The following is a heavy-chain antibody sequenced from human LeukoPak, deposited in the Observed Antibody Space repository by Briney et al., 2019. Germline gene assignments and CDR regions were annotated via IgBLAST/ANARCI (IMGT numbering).Heavy chain of an antibody. CDR3: ARGLAGYCSGGSCYSGGV. CDR1: GYTFTSHD. J-gene: IGHJ3*01. CDR2: MNPNSGNT. D-gene: IGHD2-15*01. V-gene: IGHV1-8*01. Sequence: GASVKVSCKASGYTFTSHDINWVRQATGQGLEWMGWMNPNSGNTGYAQKFQGRVTMTRNTSISTAYMELSSLRSEDTAVYYCARGLAGYCSGGSCYSGGVWGQGTMVTVSS.